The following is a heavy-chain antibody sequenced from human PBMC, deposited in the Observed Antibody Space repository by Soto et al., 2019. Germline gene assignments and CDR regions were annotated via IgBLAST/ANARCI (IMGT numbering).Heavy chain of an antibody. J-gene: IGHJ6*03. CDR3: GHAGGRYFCMDD. Sequence: ETLTLTCAVSGGSISSYYRWCWVRQPPGKGLEWIGDNYFSGTTKYNRSLKSRIIMSADKSINPSSLPLTTLTAADTAVYYCGHAGGRYFCMDDWGQGTTVTVSS. V-gene: IGHV4-4*02. CDR2: NYFSGTT. D-gene: IGHD2-15*01. CDR1: GGSISSYYR.